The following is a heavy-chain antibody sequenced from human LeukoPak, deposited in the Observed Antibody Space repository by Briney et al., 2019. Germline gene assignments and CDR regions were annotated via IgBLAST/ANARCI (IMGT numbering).Heavy chain of an antibody. CDR2: IYSGGST. CDR3: ASWPGGWYREDS. CDR1: GFTVSSNY. D-gene: IGHD6-19*01. Sequence: GGSLRLSCAASGFTVSSNYMSWVRQAPGKGLEWVSVIYSGGSTYYADSVKGRFTISRDNSKNTLYLQMNSLRAEDTAVYYCASWPGGWYREDSWGQGTLVTVSS. J-gene: IGHJ4*02. V-gene: IGHV3-66*01.